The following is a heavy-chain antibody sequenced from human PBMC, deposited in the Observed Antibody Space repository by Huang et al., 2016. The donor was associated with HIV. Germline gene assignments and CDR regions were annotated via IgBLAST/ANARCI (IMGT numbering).Heavy chain of an antibody. CDR1: GYTFFSYD. V-gene: IGHV1-8*01. Sequence: QVRLVQSGADVKKPGASVKVSCKASGYTFFSYDINWVRQAPGKGLEGMGWMNAKSGNTGDAQKFPGGVTFTRNTSRDTAYMELSGLRSEDTAVYYCTRGRWAGAHIFDYWGQGTLVSVSS. CDR2: MNAKSGNT. CDR3: TRGRWAGAHIFDY. D-gene: IGHD6-19*01. J-gene: IGHJ4*02.